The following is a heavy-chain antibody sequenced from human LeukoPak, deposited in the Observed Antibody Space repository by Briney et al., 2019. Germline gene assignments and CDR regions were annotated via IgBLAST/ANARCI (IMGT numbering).Heavy chain of an antibody. CDR2: IIPIFGTA. V-gene: IGHV1-69*06. CDR1: GGTFSSYV. Sequence: ASVKVSCKASGGTFSSYVISWVRQAPGQGLEWMGGIIPIFGTANYAQKFQGRVTITADKSTSTAYMELSSLRSEDTAVYYCARGLYYYGSSGYYSYYYYYMDVWGKGTTVTVSS. J-gene: IGHJ6*03. CDR3: ARGLYYYGSSGYYSYYYYYMDV. D-gene: IGHD3-22*01.